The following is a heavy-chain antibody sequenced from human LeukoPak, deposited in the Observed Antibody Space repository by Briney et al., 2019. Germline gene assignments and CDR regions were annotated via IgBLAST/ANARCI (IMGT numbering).Heavy chain of an antibody. J-gene: IGHJ4*02. CDR2: INHSGST. V-gene: IGHV4-34*01. CDR1: GGSFSGYY. CDR3: ARGRPPLIAARPFDY. Sequence: SETLSLTCAVYGGSFSGYYWSWIRQPPGKGLEWIGEINHSGSTNYNPSLKSRVPISVDTSKNQFSLKLSSVTAADTAVYYCARGRPPLIAARPFDYWGQGTLVTVSS. D-gene: IGHD6-6*01.